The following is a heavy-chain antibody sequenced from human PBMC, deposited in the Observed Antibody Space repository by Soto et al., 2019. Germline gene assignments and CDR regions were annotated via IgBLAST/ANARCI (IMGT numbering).Heavy chain of an antibody. CDR3: ARSQGAIGSGSYNIFGAFQH. Sequence: QVPLVQSGAEVKKPGSSVKLSCKASGYNFISHAMHWVRQAPGQRPEWMGWINTGNGNTKSSQKFQGRVTITRDTYANTAYMELSSLRSEDTAVYYCARSQGAIGSGSYNIFGAFQHWGQGTLVTVSS. CDR1: GYNFISHA. V-gene: IGHV1-3*04. D-gene: IGHD3-10*01. J-gene: IGHJ1*01. CDR2: INTGNGNT.